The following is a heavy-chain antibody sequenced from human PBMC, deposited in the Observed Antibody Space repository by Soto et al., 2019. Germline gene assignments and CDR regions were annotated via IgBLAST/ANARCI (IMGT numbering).Heavy chain of an antibody. V-gene: IGHV4-34*01. CDR3: TRGRGYCAGGDCLNWLDP. D-gene: IGHD2-8*02. Sequence: SETLSLTCAVYGGSFSNNFWSWIRQPPGKGLEWIGEVHHTGRVNYNSSLKSRVSISVDASKNQSSLKLNSVTAADTAVYYCTRGRGYCAGGDCLNWLDPWGQGTLVTVSS. J-gene: IGHJ5*02. CDR1: GGSFSNNF. CDR2: VHHTGRV.